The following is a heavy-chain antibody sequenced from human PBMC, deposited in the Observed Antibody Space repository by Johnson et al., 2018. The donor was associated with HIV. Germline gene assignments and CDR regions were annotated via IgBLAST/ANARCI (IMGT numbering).Heavy chain of an antibody. CDR1: GFTFSSYW. V-gene: IGHV3-7*05. Sequence: VQLVEYGGGLVQPGGSLRLSCAASGFTFSSYWMSWVRQAPGKGLEWVANIKQDGSEKYYVDSVKGRFTISRDNAKNSLYLQMNSLRAEDTAVYYCARDFATMIVVVPYAFDIWGQGTMVTVSS. D-gene: IGHD3-22*01. CDR3: ARDFATMIVVVPYAFDI. CDR2: IKQDGSEK. J-gene: IGHJ3*02.